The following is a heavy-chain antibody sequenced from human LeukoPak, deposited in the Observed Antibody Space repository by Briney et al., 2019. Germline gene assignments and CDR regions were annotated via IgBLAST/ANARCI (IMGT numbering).Heavy chain of an antibody. CDR2: ISSSSSYI. CDR3: AKAGTTVTDDYYYYYYMDV. V-gene: IGHV3-21*04. J-gene: IGHJ6*03. Sequence: GGSLRLSCAASGFTFSSYSMNWVRQAPGKGLEWVSSISSSSSYIYYADSVRGRFTISRDNSKNTLYLQMNSLRAEDTAVYYCAKAGTTVTDDYYYYYYMDVWGKGTTVTVSS. D-gene: IGHD4-17*01. CDR1: GFTFSSYS.